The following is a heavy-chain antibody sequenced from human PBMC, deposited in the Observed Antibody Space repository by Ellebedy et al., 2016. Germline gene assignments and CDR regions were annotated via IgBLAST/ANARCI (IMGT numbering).Heavy chain of an antibody. CDR1: GYTFTSYD. D-gene: IGHD3-22*01. J-gene: IGHJ5*02. Sequence: ASVKVSXXASGYTFTSYDINWVRQATGQGLEWMGWMNPNSGNTGYAQKFQGRVTMTRNTSISTAYMELSSLRSEDTAVYYCARDDSSGYNNWFDPWGQGTLVTVSS. CDR2: MNPNSGNT. CDR3: ARDDSSGYNNWFDP. V-gene: IGHV1-8*01.